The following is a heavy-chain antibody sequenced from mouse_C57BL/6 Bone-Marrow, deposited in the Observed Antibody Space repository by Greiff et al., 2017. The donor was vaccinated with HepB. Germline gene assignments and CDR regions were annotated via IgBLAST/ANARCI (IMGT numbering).Heavy chain of an antibody. J-gene: IGHJ1*03. CDR3: ARIYDWYFDV. V-gene: IGHV5-15*01. Sequence: EVQLMESGGGLVQPGASLKLSCAASGFTFTDYGMAWVRQAPRQGPEWVAFISTLAYSIYYADTVTGRFTISRENAKNTTYLEMSSLRSEDTAMYDCARIYDWYFDVWGTGTTVTVSS. D-gene: IGHD1-1*01. CDR2: ISTLAYSI. CDR1: GFTFTDYG.